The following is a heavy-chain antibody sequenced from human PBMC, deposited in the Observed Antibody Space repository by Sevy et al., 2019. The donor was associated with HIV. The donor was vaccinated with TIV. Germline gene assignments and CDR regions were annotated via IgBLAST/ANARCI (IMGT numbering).Heavy chain of an antibody. Sequence: GGSLRLSCTTSGFTFSTYAMTWVRQAPGKGLEWVSTIFRNFRGVDVTYYGDSVKGRFTISRDSSRNTLYLQMNSLRAEDTAIDYCAGARYDSSGAFDAFDIWGQGTMVTVSS. V-gene: IGHV3-23*01. CDR2: IFRNFRGVDVT. D-gene: IGHD3-22*01. CDR3: AGARYDSSGAFDAFDI. J-gene: IGHJ3*02. CDR1: GFTFSTYA.